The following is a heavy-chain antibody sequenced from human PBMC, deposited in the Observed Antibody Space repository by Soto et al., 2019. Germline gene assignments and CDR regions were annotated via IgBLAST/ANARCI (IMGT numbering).Heavy chain of an antibody. J-gene: IGHJ3*01. D-gene: IGHD1-1*01. CDR1: GMTVSGKKY. Sequence: DVQLVESGGALIQRGGSLRLSCAVVGMTVSGKKYVAWVRQAPGKGLEWVPGVYDADGKYYADSVKGRFTTSRDSSKTIVYLEMNDLGPEDTAIYYCATWLQREHAYDVWGLGTAVTVSS. V-gene: IGHV3-53*01. CDR3: ATWLQREHAYDV. CDR2: VYDADGK.